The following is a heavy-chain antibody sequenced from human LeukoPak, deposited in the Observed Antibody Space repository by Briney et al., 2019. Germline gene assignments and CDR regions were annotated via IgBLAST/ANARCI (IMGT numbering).Heavy chain of an antibody. CDR1: GGSFRGYY. D-gene: IGHD2-2*01. CDR2: VDYSGSI. Sequence: PSETLSLTCAVYGGSFRGYYWSWIRQPPGKGLEWIGEVDYSGSISYNPSLKSRVTISADTSKNQFSLKLSSVTAADTAVYYCARVSVGDYYYGMDVWGQGTTVTVSS. J-gene: IGHJ6*02. CDR3: ARVSVGDYYYGMDV. V-gene: IGHV4-34*01.